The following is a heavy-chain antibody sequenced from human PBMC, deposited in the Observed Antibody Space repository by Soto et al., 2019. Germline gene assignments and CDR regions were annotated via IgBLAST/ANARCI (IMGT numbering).Heavy chain of an antibody. CDR3: AAVRAHYFAC. CDR1: GGSISSDYYY. Sequence: HVQLQESGPGLVKPSQTLSLTCTVSGGSISSDYYYWGWIRQPPGKGLELLAFTYYTGSTYYNPSLQSRLTISIDTSQNQFSLSLRSVTASDTAVDYCAAVRAHYFACWGQGTLVTVSS. CDR2: TYYTGST. J-gene: IGHJ4*02. V-gene: IGHV4-30-4*01.